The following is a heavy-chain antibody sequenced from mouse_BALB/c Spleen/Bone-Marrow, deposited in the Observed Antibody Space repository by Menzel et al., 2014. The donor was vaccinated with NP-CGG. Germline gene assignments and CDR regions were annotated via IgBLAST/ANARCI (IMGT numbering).Heavy chain of an antibody. Sequence: VQLQESGAELVRPGSSVKISCKASGYAFSSYWVTWVKQRPGRGLEWIGQIYPGDGDTNYNGKFKDKVTLTADKSSSAAYMQLSSLTSEDSAVYFCAKVTTGFAYWGQGTLVTVSA. CDR1: GYAFSSYW. J-gene: IGHJ3*01. D-gene: IGHD2-2*01. CDR3: AKVTTGFAY. CDR2: IYPGDGDT. V-gene: IGHV1-80*01.